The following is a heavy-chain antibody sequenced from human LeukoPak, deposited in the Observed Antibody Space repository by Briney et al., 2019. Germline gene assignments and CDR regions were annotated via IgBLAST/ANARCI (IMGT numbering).Heavy chain of an antibody. J-gene: IGHJ3*02. Sequence: SETLSLTCAVYGGSFSGYYCSWIRQPPGQGLEWIGEINHSGSTNYNPSLKSRVTISVDTSKNQFSLKLSSVTAADTAVYYCARSRAFDIWGQGTMVTVSS. CDR1: GGSFSGYY. CDR2: INHSGST. V-gene: IGHV4-34*01. CDR3: ARSRAFDI.